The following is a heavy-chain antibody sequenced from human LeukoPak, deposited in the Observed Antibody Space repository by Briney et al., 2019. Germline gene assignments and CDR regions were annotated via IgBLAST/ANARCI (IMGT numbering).Heavy chain of an antibody. J-gene: IGHJ5*02. CDR1: GGSISSYY. CDR3: ARDRCSSTSCNGWFDP. Sequence: SETLSLTCTVSGGSISSYYWSWIRQPAGKGLEWIGRIYTSGSTNYNPSLKSRDTMSVDTSKNQFSLKLSSVTAADTAVYYCARDRCSSTSCNGWFDPWGQGTLVTVSS. D-gene: IGHD2-2*01. CDR2: IYTSGST. V-gene: IGHV4-4*07.